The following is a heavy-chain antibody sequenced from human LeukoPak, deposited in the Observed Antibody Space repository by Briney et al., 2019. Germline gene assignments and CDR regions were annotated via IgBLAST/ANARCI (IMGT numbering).Heavy chain of an antibody. D-gene: IGHD3-22*01. V-gene: IGHV3-21*01. Sequence: GGSLRLSCAASGFTFSSYSMNWVRQAPGKGLEWVSSISSSSSYIYYADSVKGRFTISRDNAKNSLYLQMNSLRAEDTAVYYCARWRDYYYDSSHGFDYWGQGTLVTVSS. CDR1: GFTFSSYS. CDR2: ISSSSSYI. J-gene: IGHJ4*02. CDR3: ARWRDYYYDSSHGFDY.